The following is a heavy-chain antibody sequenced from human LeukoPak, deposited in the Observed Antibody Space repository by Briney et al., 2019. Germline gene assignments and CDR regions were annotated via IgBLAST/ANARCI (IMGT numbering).Heavy chain of an antibody. CDR1: GYTLTELS. J-gene: IGHJ4*02. CDR3: ATDLYSSGWYYFDY. D-gene: IGHD6-19*01. Sequence: GASVKVSCKVSGYTLTELSMHWVRQAPGKGLEWVGGFDPEDGETIYAQKFQGRVTMTEDTSTDTAYMELSSLRSEDTAVYYCATDLYSSGWYYFDYWGQGTLVTVSS. CDR2: FDPEDGET. V-gene: IGHV1-24*01.